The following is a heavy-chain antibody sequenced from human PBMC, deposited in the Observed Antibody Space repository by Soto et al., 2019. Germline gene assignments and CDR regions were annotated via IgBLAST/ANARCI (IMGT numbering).Heavy chain of an antibody. CDR3: ARGLYSGDK. V-gene: IGHV1-46*01. D-gene: IGHD2-21*01. CDR2: INPNGGST. Sequence: QVRLVQSGAEVKKPGAPLKVSAKAPGIIFTNFNIHWVGRAPGQGLEWMAIINPNGGSTNCAQEFQGRITLTRDTSTSTVYMDLSSLTSEDTAVYYCARGLYSGDKWGQGTLVTVSS. J-gene: IGHJ4*02. CDR1: GIIFTNFN.